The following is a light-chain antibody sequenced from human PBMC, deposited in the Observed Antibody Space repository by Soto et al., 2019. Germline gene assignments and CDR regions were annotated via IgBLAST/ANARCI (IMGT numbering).Light chain of an antibody. CDR1: QSISSW. Sequence: DIQMTQSPSTLSASVGDRVTITCRASQSISSWLAWYQQKPGKAPKLLIYKASSLESGVPSRFSGSGSGTDFTLTISRLEPDDFALYFCQQYGGSPITFGLGTRLEIK. CDR2: KAS. J-gene: IGKJ5*01. CDR3: QQYGGSPIT. V-gene: IGKV1-5*03.